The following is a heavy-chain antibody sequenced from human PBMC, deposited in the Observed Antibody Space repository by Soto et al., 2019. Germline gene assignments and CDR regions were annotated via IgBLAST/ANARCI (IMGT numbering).Heavy chain of an antibody. CDR2: VKMKSEGATT. Sequence: EVQLVESGGGLVTPGGSLRLSCAASGCTFSNAWMNWVRQAPGKGMEWVGLVKMKSEGATTHYAAPVNGRFTISRDDSEQTLYLQMSSLKTEDTAVYYCTTLGSHYYYHNFDVWGQGTTFTVSS. J-gene: IGHJ6*02. V-gene: IGHV3-15*07. CDR3: TTLGSHYYYHNFDV. CDR1: GCTFSNAW.